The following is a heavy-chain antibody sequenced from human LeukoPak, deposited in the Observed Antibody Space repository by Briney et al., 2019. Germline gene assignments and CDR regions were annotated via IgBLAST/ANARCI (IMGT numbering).Heavy chain of an antibody. CDR2: IYYSGNT. CDR3: ARDPAAAPGWYFDY. Sequence: PSETLSLTCTVSGGSISSYYWSWIRQPPGKGLEWIGYIYYSGNTNYNPSLKSRVTISVDTSKNQFSLKLSSVTAADTAVYYCARDPAAAPGWYFDYWGQGTLVTVPS. D-gene: IGHD6-13*01. CDR1: GGSISSYY. J-gene: IGHJ4*02. V-gene: IGHV4-59*01.